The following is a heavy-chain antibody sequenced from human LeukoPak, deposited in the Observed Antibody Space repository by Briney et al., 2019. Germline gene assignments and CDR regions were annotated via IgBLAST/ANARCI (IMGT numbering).Heavy chain of an antibody. J-gene: IGHJ4*02. D-gene: IGHD6-13*01. V-gene: IGHV3-23*01. Sequence: SGGSLRLSCAASGFIFNNYAMSWVRQAPGKGLEWVSAISGSGGSTYYADSVKGRFTISRDNPRNTLDLQMNSLRVEDTDVYYCARGSSSWYADWGQGTRVTVPS. CDR3: ARGSSSWYAD. CDR1: GFIFNNYA. CDR2: ISGSGGST.